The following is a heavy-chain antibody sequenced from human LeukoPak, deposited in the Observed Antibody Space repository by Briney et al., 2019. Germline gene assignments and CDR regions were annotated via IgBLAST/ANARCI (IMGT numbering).Heavy chain of an antibody. CDR3: ARDTYGKNYFDY. Sequence: QSGGSLRLSGAASEFTVSSNYMSWVHQARGKGLEWVSVIYRDGSTYYADSVKGRFTISRDNSKNTLYLQMNSLRAEDTAVYYCARDTYGKNYFDYWGRGTLVTVSS. CDR1: EFTVSSNY. V-gene: IGHV3-53*01. J-gene: IGHJ4*02. CDR2: IYRDGST. D-gene: IGHD3-10*01.